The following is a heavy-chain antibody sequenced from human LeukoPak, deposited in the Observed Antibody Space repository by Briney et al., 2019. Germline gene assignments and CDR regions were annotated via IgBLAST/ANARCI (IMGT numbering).Heavy chain of an antibody. CDR3: VRGRGAYCGGDCYSLDAFDI. D-gene: IGHD2-21*01. CDR2: INPNSGGT. CDR1: GYTFTGYY. J-gene: IGHJ3*02. V-gene: IGHV1-2*02. Sequence: ASVKASCKASGYTFTGYYMHWVRQAPGQGLEWMGWINPNSGGTNYAQKFQGRVTMTRDTSISTAYMELSRLRSDDTAVYYCVRGRGAYCGGDCYSLDAFDIWGQGTMVTVSS.